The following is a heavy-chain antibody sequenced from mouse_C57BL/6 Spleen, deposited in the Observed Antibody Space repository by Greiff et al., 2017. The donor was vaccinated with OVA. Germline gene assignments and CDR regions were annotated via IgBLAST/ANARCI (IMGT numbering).Heavy chain of an antibody. Sequence: VQLQQPGAELVRPGTSVKLSCKASGYTFTSYWMHWVKQRPGQGLEWIGVIDPSDSYTNYNQKFKGKATLTVDTSSSTAYMQLSSLISEDSAVYYCARHYYGSSPYYFDYWGQGTTLTVSS. CDR1: GYTFTSYW. V-gene: IGHV1-59*01. CDR3: ARHYYGSSPYYFDY. J-gene: IGHJ2*01. D-gene: IGHD1-1*01. CDR2: IDPSDSYT.